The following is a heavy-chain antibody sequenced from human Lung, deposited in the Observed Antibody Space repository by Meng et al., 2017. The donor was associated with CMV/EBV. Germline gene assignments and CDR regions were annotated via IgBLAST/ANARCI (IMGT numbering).Heavy chain of an antibody. CDR1: ASTFTRYA. CDR3: ARGGNFDP. J-gene: IGHJ5*02. V-gene: IGHV7-4-1*02. CDR2: INTNTGIP. Sequence: QWQLGEFGSAWMKPWASVKVSCKASASTFTRYALNWVRQAPGQGLEWMGWINTNTGIPRYAQGSTGRFVFSLDTSVSTAYLQISSLKAEDTAVYYCARGGNFDPWGQGTLVTVSS. D-gene: IGHD2/OR15-2a*01.